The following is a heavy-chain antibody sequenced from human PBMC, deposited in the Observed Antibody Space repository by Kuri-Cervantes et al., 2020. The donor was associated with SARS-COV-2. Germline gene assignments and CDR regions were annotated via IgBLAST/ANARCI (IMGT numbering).Heavy chain of an antibody. V-gene: IGHV3-74*03. CDR3: VRDCTISSCSNAGKY. CDR2: ISYDGGRT. CDR1: GFTFSDYW. J-gene: IGHJ4*02. Sequence: GESLKISCAASGFTFSDYWMHWVRQAPGKGPMWVSRISYDGGRTMYADSVRGRFTISRDNAKNTLFPQMNSLRLEDTAVYYCVRDCTISSCSNAGKYWGQGTLVTVSS. D-gene: IGHD6-13*01.